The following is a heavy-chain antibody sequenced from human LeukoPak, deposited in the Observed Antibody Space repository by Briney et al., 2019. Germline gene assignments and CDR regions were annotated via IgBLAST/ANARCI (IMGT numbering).Heavy chain of an antibody. CDR3: ARPHPPYYHGIDD. CDR2: ISYDGVEN. Sequence: GRSLRLSCAASGFTFSNYGMHWVRQAPGKGLEWVAVISYDGVENYYAESVKGRITISRDNSRNTVYLQMNTLRAEDTAVYCCARPHPPYYHGIDDGGKGTTVPVSS. CDR1: GFTFSNYG. J-gene: IGHJ6*04. V-gene: IGHV3-33*05.